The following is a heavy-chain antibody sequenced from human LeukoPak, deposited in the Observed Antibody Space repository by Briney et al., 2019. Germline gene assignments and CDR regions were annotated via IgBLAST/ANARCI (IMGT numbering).Heavy chain of an antibody. CDR3: ATHAGDCSSTSCYAGGRDY. CDR1: GYSFTSYW. D-gene: IGHD2-2*01. J-gene: IGHJ4*02. Sequence: GESLKISCKGSGYSFTSYWISWVRQMPGKGLEWMGRIDLSDSYTNYSPSFQGHVTISADKSISTAYLQWSSLKASDTAMYYCATHAGDCSSTSCYAGGRDYWGQGTLVTVSS. V-gene: IGHV5-10-1*01. CDR2: IDLSDSYT.